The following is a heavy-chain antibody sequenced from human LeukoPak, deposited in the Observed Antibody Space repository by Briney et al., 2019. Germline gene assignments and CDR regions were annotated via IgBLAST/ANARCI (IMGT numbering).Heavy chain of an antibody. CDR1: GFTFSMHA. CDR3: ARPAVAGTEDLQH. D-gene: IGHD6-19*01. V-gene: IGHV3-30*04. Sequence: GGSLRRSCAASGFTFSMHALHWVRQAPGKGLEWVAVISHDEREKFYSESVKGRFIISRDNSKNTLYVEMNSVRPDDTAVYYCARPAVAGTEDLQHWGQGTLVTVSP. J-gene: IGHJ1*01. CDR2: ISHDEREK.